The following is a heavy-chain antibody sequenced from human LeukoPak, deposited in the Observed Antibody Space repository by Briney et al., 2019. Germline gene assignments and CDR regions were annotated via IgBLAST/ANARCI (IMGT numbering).Heavy chain of an antibody. Sequence: GESLKISCKGSGYSFTSYWIGWVRQMPGKGLEWMGIIYPGDSDTRYSPSFQGQVTISADKPISTAYLQWSSLKASDTAMYYCARHGEDSSSWSINWFDPWGQGTLVTVSS. CDR3: ARHGEDSSSWSINWFDP. CDR1: GYSFTSYW. V-gene: IGHV5-51*01. D-gene: IGHD6-13*01. J-gene: IGHJ5*02. CDR2: IYPGDSDT.